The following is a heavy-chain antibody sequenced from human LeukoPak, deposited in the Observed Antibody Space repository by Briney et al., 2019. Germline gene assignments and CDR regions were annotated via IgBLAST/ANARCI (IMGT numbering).Heavy chain of an antibody. D-gene: IGHD2-15*01. V-gene: IGHV3-7*01. CDR3: ARHRSGGSQDDAFDI. J-gene: IGHJ3*02. CDR1: EFTFPMYW. CDR2: IKQDGSEK. Sequence: GGSLRLSCAASEFTFPMYWMSWVRPAPGKGLEWVADIKQDGSEKYYVDSVKGRFTISRQNAKNSLFLQMNSLRAEDTAVYYCARHRSGGSQDDAFDIWGQGTMVTVSS.